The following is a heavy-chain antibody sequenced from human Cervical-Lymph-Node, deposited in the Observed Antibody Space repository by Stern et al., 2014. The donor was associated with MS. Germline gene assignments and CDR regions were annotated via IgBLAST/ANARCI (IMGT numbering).Heavy chain of an antibody. CDR1: GFIFADYG. V-gene: IGHV3-20*01. CDR2: LNSIGGSS. D-gene: IGHD2-8*02. J-gene: IGHJ6*02. CDR3: ARAFCTGGVCYSFPFYGMDV. Sequence: EVQLVESGGGVVRPGGSLRLSCAASGFIFADYGMSWGRHVPGHGPGWVSALNSIGGSSDYAASVKGRFTISRDNAKKSLYLRMNSLRGEDTAVYHCARAFCTGGVCYSFPFYGMDVWGQGTTVTVSS.